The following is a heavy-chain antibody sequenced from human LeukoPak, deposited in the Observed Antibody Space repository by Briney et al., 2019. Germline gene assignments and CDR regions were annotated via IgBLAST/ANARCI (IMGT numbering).Heavy chain of an antibody. J-gene: IGHJ4*02. V-gene: IGHV4-34*01. CDR3: ARHQDYYDSSPPKDY. Sequence: SETLSLTCAVYGGSFSGYYWSWIRQPPGKGLEWIGEINHSGSTNYNPSLKSRVTISVDTSENQFSLKLSSVTAADTAVYYCARHQDYYDSSPPKDYWGQGTLVTVSS. D-gene: IGHD3-22*01. CDR2: INHSGST. CDR1: GGSFSGYY.